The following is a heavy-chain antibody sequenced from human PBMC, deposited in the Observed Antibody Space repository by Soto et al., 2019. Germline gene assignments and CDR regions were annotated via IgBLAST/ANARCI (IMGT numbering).Heavy chain of an antibody. CDR3: ARGTLYDSSGYYDY. J-gene: IGHJ4*02. CDR2: INHSGST. V-gene: IGHV4-34*01. Sequence: TLETLSLTCAVYGGSFSGYYWSWIRQPPGKGLEWIGEINHSGSTNYNPSLKSRVTISVDTSKNQFSLKLSSVTAADTAVYYCARGTLYDSSGYYDYWGQGTLVTVSS. CDR1: GGSFSGYY. D-gene: IGHD3-22*01.